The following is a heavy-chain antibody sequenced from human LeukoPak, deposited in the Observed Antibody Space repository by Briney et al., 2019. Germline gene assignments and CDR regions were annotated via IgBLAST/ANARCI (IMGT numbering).Heavy chain of an antibody. J-gene: IGHJ6*02. CDR2: FDPEDGET. Sequence: ASVKVSCKVTGYTLTELSMHWARQAPGKGLEWMGGFDPEDGETIYAQKFQGRVTMTEDTSTDTAYMELSSLRSEDTAVYYCATVAGWELPYYYYGMDVWGQGTTVTVSS. CDR1: GYTLTELS. V-gene: IGHV1-24*01. D-gene: IGHD1-26*01. CDR3: ATVAGWELPYYYYGMDV.